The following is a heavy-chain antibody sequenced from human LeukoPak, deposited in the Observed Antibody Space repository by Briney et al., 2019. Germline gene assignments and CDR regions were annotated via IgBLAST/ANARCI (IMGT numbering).Heavy chain of an antibody. V-gene: IGHV3-53*01. J-gene: IGHJ3*02. CDR2: IHSGGST. D-gene: IGHD6-19*01. CDR3: ARDGSSGLFWAFDI. Sequence: GGSLRLSCAASGFTVSSNYMSWVRQAPGKGLEWVSVIHSGGSTDYADSVKGRFTISRDNSKNTLYLQMNSLRAEDTAVYYCARDGSSGLFWAFDIWGQGTMVTVSS. CDR1: GFTVSSNY.